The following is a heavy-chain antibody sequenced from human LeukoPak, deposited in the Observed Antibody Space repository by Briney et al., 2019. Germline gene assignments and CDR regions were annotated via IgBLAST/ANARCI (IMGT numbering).Heavy chain of an antibody. CDR3: ARGLSSSWTVDY. J-gene: IGHJ4*02. Sequence: SETLSLTCTVSGGSISSYYWSWIRQPAGKGLEWIGRIYTSGSTSYNPSLKSRLTMSIDASKNQFSLKLTSVTAADTAVYYCARGLSSSWTVDYWGQGTLVTVSS. D-gene: IGHD6-13*01. CDR2: IYTSGST. V-gene: IGHV4-4*07. CDR1: GGSISSYY.